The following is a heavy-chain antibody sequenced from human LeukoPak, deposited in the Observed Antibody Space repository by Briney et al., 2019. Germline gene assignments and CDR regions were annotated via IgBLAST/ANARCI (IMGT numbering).Heavy chain of an antibody. CDR2: INQDGSEK. CDR3: ARELGDIVATSTYYYYYGMDV. CDR1: GFTFSSYL. V-gene: IGHV3-7*01. J-gene: IGHJ6*02. D-gene: IGHD5-12*01. Sequence: GGSLRPSCAASGFTFSSYLMSWVRQAPGKGLEWVANINQDGSEKYNVDAVKGPFTISRDNAKNSLYLQMNSLRAEDTAVYYCARELGDIVATSTYYYYYGMDVWGQGTTVTVSS.